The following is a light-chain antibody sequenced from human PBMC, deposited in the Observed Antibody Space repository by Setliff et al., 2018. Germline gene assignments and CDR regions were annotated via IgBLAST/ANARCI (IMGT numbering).Light chain of an antibody. CDR3: GSYTSINTLLYI. CDR2: DVS. CDR1: SGDVGGYDY. V-gene: IGLV2-14*01. J-gene: IGLJ1*01. Sequence: QSALTQPASVSGSPGQSITIPCTGTSGDVGGYDYVSWYQQHPGKAPKLMIYDVSNRPSGVSNRFSGSKSGNTASLTISGLQAEDEADYYCGSYTSINTLLYIFGTGTKVTVL.